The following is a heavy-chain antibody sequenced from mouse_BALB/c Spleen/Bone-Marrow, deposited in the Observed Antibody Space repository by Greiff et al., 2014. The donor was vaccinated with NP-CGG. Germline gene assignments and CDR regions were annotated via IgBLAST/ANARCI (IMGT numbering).Heavy chain of an antibody. V-gene: IGHV1S22*01. Sequence: LQQSGSELVRPGASVKLSCKASGYTFTSYWMHWVKQRHGQGLEWIGNIYPGSGSTNYDEKFKGKGTLTVDTSSSTAYMHLSNLTSKDSEVYCSTREFAYWGQGTLVTVSA. CDR3: TREFAY. J-gene: IGHJ3*01. CDR1: GYTFTSYW. CDR2: IYPGSGST.